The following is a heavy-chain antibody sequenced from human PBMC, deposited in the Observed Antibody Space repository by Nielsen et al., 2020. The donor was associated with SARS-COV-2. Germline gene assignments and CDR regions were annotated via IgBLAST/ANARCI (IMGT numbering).Heavy chain of an antibody. CDR2: ISGSGGST. CDR3: AKDIAGHSGYDSYYYYGMDV. CDR1: GFTFSSYA. V-gene: IGHV3-23*01. D-gene: IGHD5-12*01. Sequence: GGSLRLSCAASGFTFSSYAMSWVRQAPGKGLEWVSAISGSGGSTYYADSVKGRFTISRDNAKNSLYLQMNSLRAEDTALYYCAKDIAGHSGYDSYYYYGMDVWGQGTTVTVSS. J-gene: IGHJ6*02.